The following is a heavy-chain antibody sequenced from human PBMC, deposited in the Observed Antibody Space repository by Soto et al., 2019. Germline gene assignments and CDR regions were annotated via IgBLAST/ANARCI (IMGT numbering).Heavy chain of an antibody. D-gene: IGHD3-10*01. CDR1: GYTFTTYG. CDR3: ARERASGYFDF. J-gene: IGHJ4*02. Sequence: VQLVQSGAEVKKPGASVKVSCKASGYTFTTYGITWVRQAPGQGLEWMGWISLYDGSTKYAQNLQGRVTMTTDTPTSTAYMELTSLRSDDTAVYYCARERASGYFDFWGQGTLVTVSS. V-gene: IGHV1-18*01. CDR2: ISLYDGST.